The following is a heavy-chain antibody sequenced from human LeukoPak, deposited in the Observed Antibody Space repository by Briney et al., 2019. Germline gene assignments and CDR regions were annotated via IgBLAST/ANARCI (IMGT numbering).Heavy chain of an antibody. CDR2: ISGSGGST. V-gene: IGHV3-23*01. Sequence: GGSLRLSCAASGFTFSSYAMSWVRQAPGKGLEWVSAISGSGGSTYYADSVKGRFTISRDNSKNTLYLQMNSLRAEDTAVYYCARGNRGYDSSGYYAGYWGQGTLVTVSS. D-gene: IGHD3-22*01. J-gene: IGHJ4*02. CDR1: GFTFSSYA. CDR3: ARGNRGYDSSGYYAGY.